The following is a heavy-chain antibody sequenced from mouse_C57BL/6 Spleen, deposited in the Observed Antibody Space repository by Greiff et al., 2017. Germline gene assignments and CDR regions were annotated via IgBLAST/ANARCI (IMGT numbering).Heavy chain of an antibody. CDR1: GYAFTNYL. Sequence: QVQLQQSGAELVRPGTSVKVSCKASGYAFTNYLIEWVKQRPGQGLEWIGVINPGSGGTNYNEKFKGKATLTADKSSSTAYMQLSSLTSEDSAVYFCASSSIYYDYDDWYFGVWGTGTTVTVSS. V-gene: IGHV1-54*01. CDR2: INPGSGGT. D-gene: IGHD2-4*01. CDR3: ASSSIYYDYDDWYFGV. J-gene: IGHJ1*03.